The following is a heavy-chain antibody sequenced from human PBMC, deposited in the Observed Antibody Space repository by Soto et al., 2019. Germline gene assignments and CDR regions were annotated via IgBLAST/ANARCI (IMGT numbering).Heavy chain of an antibody. J-gene: IGHJ6*02. CDR3: ARDRIQLRLGKYSFNGMDV. V-gene: IGHV1-69*06. CDR2: IVPRFGSP. Sequence: QVQLVQSGAEMRKPGSSLRVSCKASGGTFSDFAFSWVRQAPGQGLEWMGGIVPRFGSPNYAQKFGGRVTIYADTSTSTVYREVSSLRFDDTAVYFCARDRIQLRLGKYSFNGMDVWGQGTTITVSS. D-gene: IGHD3-16*01. CDR1: GGTFSDFA.